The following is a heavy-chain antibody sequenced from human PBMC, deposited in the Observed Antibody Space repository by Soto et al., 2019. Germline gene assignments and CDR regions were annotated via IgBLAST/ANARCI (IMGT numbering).Heavy chain of an antibody. CDR3: AKDHSPYCTNGVCYGSDY. Sequence: GGSLRLSCAASGFTFSSYAMSWVRQAPGKGLEWVSAISGSGGSTYYADSVKGRFTISRDNSKNTLYLQMNSLRAEDTAVYYCAKDHSPYCTNGVCYGSDYWGQGTLVTVSS. CDR2: ISGSGGST. J-gene: IGHJ4*02. CDR1: GFTFSSYA. V-gene: IGHV3-23*01. D-gene: IGHD2-8*01.